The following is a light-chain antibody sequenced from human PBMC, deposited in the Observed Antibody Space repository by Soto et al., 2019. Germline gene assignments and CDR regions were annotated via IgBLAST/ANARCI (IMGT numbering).Light chain of an antibody. CDR3: QQYQNLWP. CDR1: HTIYST. J-gene: IGKJ1*01. Sequence: EIVMTQKAATRSVSPVDTACLSCRAGHTIYSTVAWYQQTPGQAPRLIIYRASSRATGVPARLSGSGSATELTLPISRLQSEDFALYYCQQYQNLWPFGQGTNVDTK. CDR2: RAS. V-gene: IGKV3-15*01.